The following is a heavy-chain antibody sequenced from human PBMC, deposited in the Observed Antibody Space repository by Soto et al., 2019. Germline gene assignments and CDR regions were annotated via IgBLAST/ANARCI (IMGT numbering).Heavy chain of an antibody. Sequence: QVQLVQSGAEVKEPGDSVRVSCAASGYTFTAYYIHWVRQVPGQGLEWMGWINTKFADTTYAQDFQGRVTMTRDMSISTVYMQLRRLPSDDTAIYYCARNMDYFYGPGSGNGHGVWGQGTTVTVFS. V-gene: IGHV1-2*02. CDR2: INTKFADT. CDR1: GYTFTAYY. D-gene: IGHD2-15*01. J-gene: IGHJ6*02. CDR3: ARNMDYFYGPGSGNGHGV.